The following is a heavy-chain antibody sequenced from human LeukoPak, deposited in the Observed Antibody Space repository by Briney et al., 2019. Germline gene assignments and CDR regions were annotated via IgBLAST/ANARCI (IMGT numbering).Heavy chain of an antibody. Sequence: GGSLRLSCAASGFTFSSYWMHWVRQAPGKGLVWVSRINSDGSSTSYADSVKGRFTISRDNAKNTLYLQMNSLRAEDTAVYYCGTAMVNPREPNDYWGQGTLVTVSS. J-gene: IGHJ4*02. V-gene: IGHV3-74*01. D-gene: IGHD5-18*01. CDR3: GTAMVNPREPNDY. CDR2: INSDGSST. CDR1: GFTFSSYW.